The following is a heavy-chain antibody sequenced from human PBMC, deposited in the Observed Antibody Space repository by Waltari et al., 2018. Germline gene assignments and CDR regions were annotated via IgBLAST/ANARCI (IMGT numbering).Heavy chain of an antibody. CDR3: ARDLCGGDCYPRNAFDI. CDR2: IIPILGIA. V-gene: IGHV1-69*08. Sequence: QVQLVQSGAEVKKPGSSVKVSCKASGGPFSSYTTRWVRQAPGQGLEWMGRIIPILGIANYAQKFQGRVTITADKSTSTAYMELSSLRSEDTAVYYCARDLCGGDCYPRNAFDIWGQGTMVTVSS. J-gene: IGHJ3*02. CDR1: GGPFSSYT. D-gene: IGHD2-21*02.